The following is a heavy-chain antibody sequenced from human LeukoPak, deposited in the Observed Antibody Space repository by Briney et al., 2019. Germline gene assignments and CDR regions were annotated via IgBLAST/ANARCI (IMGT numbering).Heavy chain of an antibody. D-gene: IGHD3-10*01. CDR2: ITPVIETA. V-gene: IGHV1-69*08. CDR3: ARVNLRGSNYNWFDP. CDR1: GGTFLSHT. Sequence: ASVKVSCKTSGGTFLSHTFSWVRQAPGHGLEWIGKITPVIETAKYAETFQGRVSIYTDKDTTTVYMDLSGLRPDDTADYYCARVNLRGSNYNWFDPWGQGTRVIVSS. J-gene: IGHJ5*02.